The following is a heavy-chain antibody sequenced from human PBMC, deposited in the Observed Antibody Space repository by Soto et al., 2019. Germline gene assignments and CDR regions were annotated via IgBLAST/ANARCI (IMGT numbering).Heavy chain of an antibody. CDR1: GYSFTSYD. CDR3: ARVSFLAPVTGAEIFDF. Sequence: QVQLVQSGAEVKKPGASVKVSCKASGYSFTSYDMNWVRQAPGQGLEWMGWVNPNSGDTDYAQKFQDRVTMTTDTAISTAYMELSSLRSEDTAVYYCARVSFLAPVTGAEIFDFWGQGTMVTVSS. J-gene: IGHJ3*01. V-gene: IGHV1-8*01. D-gene: IGHD2-21*02. CDR2: VNPNSGDT.